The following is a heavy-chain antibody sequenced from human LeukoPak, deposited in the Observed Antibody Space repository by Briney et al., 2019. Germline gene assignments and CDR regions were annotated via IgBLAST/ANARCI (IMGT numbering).Heavy chain of an antibody. D-gene: IGHD3-16*01. CDR1: GFTFNTYA. J-gene: IGHJ4*01. CDR3: AKAHTGGFMFFDS. V-gene: IGHV3-23*01. Sequence: PGGSLRLSCAASGFTFNTYAMSWVRQAPGKGLEWVSGINSPGASTFYADSVKGRVTISRDKSKNTLYLQLNSLRAKDTAVYYCAKAHTGGFMFFDSWGHGTLVTVSS. CDR2: INSPGAST.